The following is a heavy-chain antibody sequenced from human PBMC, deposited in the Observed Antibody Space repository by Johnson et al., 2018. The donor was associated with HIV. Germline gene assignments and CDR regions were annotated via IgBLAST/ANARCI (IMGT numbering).Heavy chain of an antibody. Sequence: VQLVESGGGVVQPGRSLRLSCAASGFTFSSYAMSWVRQAPGKGLEWVANIKQDGSEKYYVDSVKGRFTISRDNSENTLFLQMNRLRAEDTAVYYCAKDRTNWGYDAFDIWGQGTVVTVSS. CDR2: IKQDGSEK. CDR1: GFTFSSYA. D-gene: IGHD3-16*01. CDR3: AKDRTNWGYDAFDI. V-gene: IGHV3-7*01. J-gene: IGHJ3*02.